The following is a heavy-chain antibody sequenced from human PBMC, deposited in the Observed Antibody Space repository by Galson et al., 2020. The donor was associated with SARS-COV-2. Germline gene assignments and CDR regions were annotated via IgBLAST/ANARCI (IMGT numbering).Heavy chain of an antibody. CDR3: ARDPTRTVTTLDYDYYGMGV. CDR1: GYTFTSYY. D-gene: IGHD4-17*01. Sequence: ASVKVSCKASGYTFTSYYMHWVRQAPGQGLEWMGIINPSGGSTSYAQTFQGRVTMTRDTSTSTAYMELSSLRSEDTAVYYCARDPTRTVTTLDYDYYGMGVWGQGTTVTVSS. CDR2: INPSGGST. J-gene: IGHJ6*02. V-gene: IGHV1-46*01.